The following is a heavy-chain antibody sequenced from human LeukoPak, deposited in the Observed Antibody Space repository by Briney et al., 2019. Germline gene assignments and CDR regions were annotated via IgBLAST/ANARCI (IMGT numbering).Heavy chain of an antibody. CDR2: ITGGGTT. V-gene: IGHV3-23*01. D-gene: IGHD3-10*01. Sequence: GGSLRLSCAASGFTFATYAMSWVRQAPGKGLEWVSAITGGGTTFYADSVKGRFTISRDNSKNTLDLQMNSLRAEDTAMYYCARHEPYHSGSHYDCWGQGTLVTVSS. CDR1: GFTFATYA. J-gene: IGHJ4*02. CDR3: ARHEPYHSGSHYDC.